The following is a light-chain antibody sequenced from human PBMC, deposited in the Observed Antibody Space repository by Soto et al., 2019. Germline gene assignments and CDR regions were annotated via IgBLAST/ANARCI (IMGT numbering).Light chain of an antibody. CDR1: QSIGSW. CDR3: QQSYSTLLT. CDR2: DAS. V-gene: IGKV1-5*01. J-gene: IGKJ1*01. Sequence: DIQMTQSPSTLSASVGDRVTITCRASQSIGSWLAWYQQISGRAPNLLIYDASSLQSGVPSRFSGSGSGTDFILSISSLQPEDFATYYCQQSYSTLLTFGQGTKV.